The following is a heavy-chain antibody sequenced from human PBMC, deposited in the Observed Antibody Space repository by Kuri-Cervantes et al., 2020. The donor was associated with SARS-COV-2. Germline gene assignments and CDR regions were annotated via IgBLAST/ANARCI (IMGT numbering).Heavy chain of an antibody. D-gene: IGHD6-13*01. V-gene: IGHV1-69*04. CDR3: ARELLAAAGSHAFDI. CDR2: IIPILGIA. Sequence: SVKVSCKASGGTFSSYTISWVRQVPGQGLEWMGRIIPILGIANYAQKFQGRVTITADKSTSTAYMELSSLRSEDTAVYYCARELLAAAGSHAFDIWGQGTMVTVSS. J-gene: IGHJ3*02. CDR1: GGTFSSYT.